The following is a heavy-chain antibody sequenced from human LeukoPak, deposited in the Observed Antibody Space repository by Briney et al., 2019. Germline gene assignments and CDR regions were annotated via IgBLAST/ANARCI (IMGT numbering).Heavy chain of an antibody. CDR3: ASNSGYDSDGGYYYYMDV. J-gene: IGHJ6*03. D-gene: IGHD5-12*01. CDR1: GYTFTSYY. CDR2: INPSGGST. V-gene: IGHV1-46*01. Sequence: ASVKVSCKASGYTFTSYYMHWVRQAPGQGLEWMGIINPSGGSTSYAQKFQGRVTMPRDMSTSTVYMALSSLRSEDTAVYYCASNSGYDSDGGYYYYMDVWGKGTTVTVSS.